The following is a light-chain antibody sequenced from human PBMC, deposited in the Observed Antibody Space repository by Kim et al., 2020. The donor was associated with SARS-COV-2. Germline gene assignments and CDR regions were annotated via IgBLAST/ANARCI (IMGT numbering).Light chain of an antibody. Sequence: QSALTQPASVSGSPGQSITISCTGTSSDVGAYNYVSWYQQHPGKAPKLMIYDVTKRPSGVSDRFSGSKSGNTASLTISGLQAEDEADCYCSSYTSSTTLVFGGGTQLTVL. CDR3: SSYTSSTTLV. CDR1: SSDVGAYNY. J-gene: IGLJ3*02. CDR2: DVT. V-gene: IGLV2-14*01.